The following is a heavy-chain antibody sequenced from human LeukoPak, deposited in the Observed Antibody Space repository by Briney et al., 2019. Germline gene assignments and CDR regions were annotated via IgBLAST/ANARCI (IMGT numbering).Heavy chain of an antibody. CDR2: ISNSGTIK. CDR1: GFTFSSYA. CDR3: AREYYYDSSGYYHFDY. J-gene: IGHJ4*02. V-gene: IGHV3-48*03. D-gene: IGHD3-22*01. Sequence: GGSLRLSCAASGFTFSSYAMNWVRQAPGKGLEFVSYISNSGTIKYNADSVKGRFTISRDNAKNSLYLQMNSLRAEDTAVYYCAREYYYDSSGYYHFDYWGQGTLVTVSS.